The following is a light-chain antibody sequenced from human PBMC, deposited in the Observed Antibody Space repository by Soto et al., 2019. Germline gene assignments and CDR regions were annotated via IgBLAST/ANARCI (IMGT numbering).Light chain of an antibody. CDR3: QQYHSYPYT. CDR2: KAS. J-gene: IGKJ2*01. Sequence: DMQMTQSPSTLSASVGDRVSITCRASQSISSWLAWYQQKPGKAPKLFIYKASSLESGVPSRFSGSGSGTEFTLTISSLQPDDFATYYCQQYHSYPYTFGQGTKVEIK. V-gene: IGKV1-5*03. CDR1: QSISSW.